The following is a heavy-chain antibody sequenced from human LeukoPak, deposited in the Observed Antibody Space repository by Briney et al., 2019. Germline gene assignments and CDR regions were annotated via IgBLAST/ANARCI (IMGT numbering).Heavy chain of an antibody. D-gene: IGHD5-18*01. Sequence: QPGGSLRLSCAASGFSFSSYWMHWVRQAPGKGLVWVARIKSDGSRKDYADYVKGRFTISRDNAKNTLYLQLNSLRAEDMALYYCAKDRSYGYTRGAFDIWGQGTMVTVSS. CDR1: GFSFSSYW. CDR3: AKDRSYGYTRGAFDI. V-gene: IGHV3-74*01. J-gene: IGHJ3*02. CDR2: IKSDGSRK.